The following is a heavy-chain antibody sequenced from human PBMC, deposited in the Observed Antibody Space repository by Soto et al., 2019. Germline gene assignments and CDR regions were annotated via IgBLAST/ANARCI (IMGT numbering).Heavy chain of an antibody. CDR3: ARERDYGDYVLFDP. D-gene: IGHD4-17*01. J-gene: IGHJ5*02. CDR1: SYX. Sequence: SYXMHWXXXXXGQGLEWMGIINPSGCSTSYAQKFQGRVTMTRDTSTSTVYMELSSLRSEDTAVYYCARERDYGDYVLFDPWGQGTLVTVSS. V-gene: IGHV1-46*03. CDR2: INPSGCST.